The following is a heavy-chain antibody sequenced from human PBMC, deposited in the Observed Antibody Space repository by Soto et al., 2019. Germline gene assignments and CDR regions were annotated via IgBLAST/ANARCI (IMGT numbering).Heavy chain of an antibody. D-gene: IGHD1-26*01. J-gene: IGHJ3*02. CDR3: AREIAGTYAFDI. V-gene: IGHV6-1*01. CDR1: GDSFTSNSAA. Sequence: SQTLSLTWGISGDSFTSNSAAWNWVRRSPSRGLEWLGSTYYRSTWYHDYAVSVKSRITVIPDTSENHFCLQLKSVTPEDTALYYCAREIAGTYAFDIWGQGTMVTVSS. CDR2: TYYRSTWYH.